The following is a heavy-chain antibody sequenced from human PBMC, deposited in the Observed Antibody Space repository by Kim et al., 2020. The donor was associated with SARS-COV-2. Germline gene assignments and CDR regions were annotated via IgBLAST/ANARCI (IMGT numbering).Heavy chain of an antibody. Sequence: GGSLRLSCAASGFTFSNCGMHWVRQAPGKGLEWVAVISYDGSNKYYSDSVKGRFTISRDNSKNTLYLQMNSLRAEDTAVYYCAKSKRLWFGESYFDYWGQGTLVTVSS. CDR1: GFTFSNCG. CDR3: AKSKRLWFGESYFDY. CDR2: ISYDGSNK. J-gene: IGHJ4*02. V-gene: IGHV3-30*18. D-gene: IGHD3-10*01.